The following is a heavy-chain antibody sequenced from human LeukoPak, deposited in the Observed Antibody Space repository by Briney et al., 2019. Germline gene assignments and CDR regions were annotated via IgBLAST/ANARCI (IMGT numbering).Heavy chain of an antibody. Sequence: GGSLRLSCAASGFTFSTYSMNWVRQAPGEGLEWVSSISSSSSYMYYADSVKGRFTISRDNADNSLYLQMTTLRAEDTAVYYCARGPGDFDASDIWGQGTMVTVSS. CDR2: ISSSSSYM. D-gene: IGHD1-14*01. CDR3: ARGPGDFDASDI. CDR1: GFTFSTYS. J-gene: IGHJ3*02. V-gene: IGHV3-21*06.